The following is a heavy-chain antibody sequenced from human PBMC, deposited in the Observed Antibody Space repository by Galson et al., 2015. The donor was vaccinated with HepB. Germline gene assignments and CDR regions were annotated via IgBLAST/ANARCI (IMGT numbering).Heavy chain of an antibody. CDR2: IKQDGSRT. D-gene: IGHD1/OR15-1a*01. J-gene: IGHJ4*01. CDR3: VRDERRMWNK. Sequence: SLRLSCAASGFTFPNYWMSWIRQAPGKGLEWVASIKQDGSRTNYVDSVKGRFIVSRDNSKSSVYLQMDRSRVDDTAVYYCVRDERRMWNKWGNGTLVIVSS. V-gene: IGHV3-7*03. CDR1: GFTFPNYW.